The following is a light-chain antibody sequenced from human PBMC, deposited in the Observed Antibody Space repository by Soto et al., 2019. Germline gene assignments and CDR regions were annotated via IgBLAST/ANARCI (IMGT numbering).Light chain of an antibody. V-gene: IGKV4-1*01. CDR1: QSVLYSSKNKNY. CDR2: WAS. CDR3: QQYYTTPLLT. Sequence: DIVMTQSPDSLAVSLGERATINCKSSQSVLYSSKNKNYLAWYQQKPGQPPKLLIYWASTRESGVPDRFSGSGSDTDFTLTICSLQAEDVAVYYCQQYYTTPLLTCGGGTKVEIK. J-gene: IGKJ4*01.